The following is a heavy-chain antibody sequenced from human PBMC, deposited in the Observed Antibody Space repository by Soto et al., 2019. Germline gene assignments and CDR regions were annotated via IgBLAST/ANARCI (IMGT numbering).Heavy chain of an antibody. CDR3: AGDFGSGSYRFDY. D-gene: IGHD3-10*01. V-gene: IGHV4-59*01. J-gene: IGHJ4*02. CDR1: GDSFNAYS. Sequence: SETLSLTCSVSGDSFNAYSWSWIRQPPGKALEWIGYIYYSGSTTYNPSLKNRITMSIDMSGSQFSLKVRSVTAADTAVYYCAGDFGSGSYRFDYWGQGALVTVSS. CDR2: IYYSGST.